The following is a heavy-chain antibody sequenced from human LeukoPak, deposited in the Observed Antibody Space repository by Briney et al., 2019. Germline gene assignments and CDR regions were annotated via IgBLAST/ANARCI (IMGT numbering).Heavy chain of an antibody. CDR3: ASYPHSLDSSGYRGY. CDR2: IYHSGST. J-gene: IGHJ4*02. V-gene: IGHV4-30-2*01. CDR1: GGSISSGGYS. Sequence: PSQTLSLTCAVSGGSISSGGYSWSWIRQPPGKGLEWIGYIYHSGSTYYNPSLKSRGTISVDRSKNQFSLKLSSVTAADTAVYYCASYPHSLDSSGYRGYWGQGTLVTVS. D-gene: IGHD3-22*01.